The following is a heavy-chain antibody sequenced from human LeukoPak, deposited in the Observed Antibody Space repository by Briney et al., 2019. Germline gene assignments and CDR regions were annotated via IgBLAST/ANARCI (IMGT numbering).Heavy chain of an antibody. CDR3: ASQSGVTIFGVVIPGPPDY. Sequence: SVKVSCKASGGTFSNYAINWVRQAPGQGLEWMGGITPIFGTANYAQRFQGRVTITADESTSTAYMELSSLRSEDTAVYYCASQSGVTIFGVVIPGPPDYWGQGTLVTVSS. J-gene: IGHJ4*02. D-gene: IGHD3-3*01. CDR1: GGTFSNYA. V-gene: IGHV1-69*13. CDR2: ITPIFGTA.